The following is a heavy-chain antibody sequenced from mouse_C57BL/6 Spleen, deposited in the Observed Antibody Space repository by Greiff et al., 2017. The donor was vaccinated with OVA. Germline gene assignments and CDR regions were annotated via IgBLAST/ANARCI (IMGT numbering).Heavy chain of an antibody. D-gene: IGHD1-1*01. Sequence: QVQLQQPGAELVKPGASVKLSCKASGYTFTSYWMQWVKQRPGQGLEWIGEIDPSDSYTHYNQQFKGKATLTVDPSSSTAYMQISSLTSEDSAVYYCARRGITTVVATPYAMDYWGQGTSVTVSS. CDR3: ARRGITTVVATPYAMDY. CDR2: IDPSDSYT. V-gene: IGHV1-50*01. J-gene: IGHJ4*01. CDR1: GYTFTSYW.